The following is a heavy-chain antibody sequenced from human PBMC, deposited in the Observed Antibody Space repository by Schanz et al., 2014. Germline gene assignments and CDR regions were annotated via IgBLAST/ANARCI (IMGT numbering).Heavy chain of an antibody. CDR1: GVTFSSST. J-gene: IGHJ6*02. Sequence: QVQLVQSGAEVKKPGSSVKVSCKASGVTFSSSTLTWVRQAPGQGLEWMGRIIPILDKTNYAQKFQGRVAMTADKPTSTVYMEVSDLRSEDTAVYYSAKVDRTRYYAMDVWGQGTTVTVSS. CDR3: AKVDRTRYYAMDV. D-gene: IGHD3-9*01. CDR2: IIPILDKT. V-gene: IGHV1-69*08.